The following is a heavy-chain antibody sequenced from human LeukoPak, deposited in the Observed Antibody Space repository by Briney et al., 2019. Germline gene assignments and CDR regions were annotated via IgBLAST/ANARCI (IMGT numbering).Heavy chain of an antibody. D-gene: IGHD3-9*01. J-gene: IGHJ4*02. CDR3: AREARGNYDILTGYYGTSGIDY. Sequence: SETLSLTCTVSGGSISSYYWSWIRQPPEKGLEWIGYIYYSGSTNYNPSLKSRVTISVDTSKNQFSLKLSSVTAADTAVYYCAREARGNYDILTGYYGTSGIDYWGQGTLVTVSS. V-gene: IGHV4-59*01. CDR1: GGSISSYY. CDR2: IYYSGST.